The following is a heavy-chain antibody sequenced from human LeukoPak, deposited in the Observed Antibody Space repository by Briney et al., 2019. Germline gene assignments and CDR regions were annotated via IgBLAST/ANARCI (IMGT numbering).Heavy chain of an antibody. D-gene: IGHD2-21*02. J-gene: IGHJ4*01. V-gene: IGHV3-21*01. CDR1: GFIFSSHS. CDR2: ISSLTVGTHYI. CDR3: ASSVLLTAPFDY. Sequence: GGSLRLSCAASGFIFSSHSMNWVRQAPGKGLEWVSSISSLTVGTHYIYYADSVKGRFTISRDDAKNPLYLQMNSLRAEDTAVYYCASSVLLTAPFDYWGQGALVTVSS.